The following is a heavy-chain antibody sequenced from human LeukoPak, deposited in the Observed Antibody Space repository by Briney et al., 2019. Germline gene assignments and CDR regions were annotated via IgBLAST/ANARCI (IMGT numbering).Heavy chain of an antibody. V-gene: IGHV4-39*01. CDR2: FYYSGST. CDR3: ARRGGSYRFFDY. J-gene: IGHJ4*02. D-gene: IGHD3-16*02. CDR1: SGSISSSSYY. Sequence: SETLSLTCTVSSGSISSSSYYWGWIRQPPGKGLEWIGSFYYSGSTYYNPSLKSRVTISVDTSKNQFSLKLSSVTAADTAVYYCARRGGSYRFFDYWGQGTLVTVSS.